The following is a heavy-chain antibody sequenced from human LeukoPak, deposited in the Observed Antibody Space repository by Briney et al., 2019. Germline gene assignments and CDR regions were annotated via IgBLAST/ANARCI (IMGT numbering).Heavy chain of an antibody. V-gene: IGHV3-15*01. D-gene: IGHD3-10*01. CDR1: GSTFSNAW. J-gene: IGHJ4*02. CDR2: IKSKTDGGTT. CDR3: TRYGSRNFFDY. Sequence: GGSLRLSCEASGSTFSNAWLSWVRQAPGKGLEWVGRIKSKTDGGTTYYAAPVKDRFTISRDDSKNTLYLQMNSLKTEDTAVYYCTRYGSRNFFDYWGQGTLVTVSS.